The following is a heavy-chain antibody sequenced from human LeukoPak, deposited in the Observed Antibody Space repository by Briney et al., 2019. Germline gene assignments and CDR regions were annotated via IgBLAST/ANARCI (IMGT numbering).Heavy chain of an antibody. J-gene: IGHJ4*02. CDR1: GFTFSTYS. V-gene: IGHV3-48*04. D-gene: IGHD7-27*01. Sequence: AGGSLRLSCVASGFTFSTYSMKWVRQAPGKGLEWVSYISDSSSTIYYAGSVRGRFTISRDNAKNSLYLQMNSLRAEDTAVYYCARDNWGPDYWGQGILVTVSS. CDR2: ISDSSSTI. CDR3: ARDNWGPDY.